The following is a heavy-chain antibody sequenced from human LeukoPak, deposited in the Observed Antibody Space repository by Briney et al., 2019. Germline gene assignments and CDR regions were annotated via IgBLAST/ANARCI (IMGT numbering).Heavy chain of an antibody. J-gene: IGHJ4*02. CDR1: GYTFTGYY. Sequence: GASVKVSCKASGYTFTGYYMHWVRQAPGQGLEWMGWINPNSGGTNYAQKFQGRVTMTRDTSISTAYMELSSLRSEDTAVYYCARWSTYYFDYWGQGTLVTVSS. CDR2: INPNSGGT. V-gene: IGHV1-2*02. CDR3: ARWSTYYFDY.